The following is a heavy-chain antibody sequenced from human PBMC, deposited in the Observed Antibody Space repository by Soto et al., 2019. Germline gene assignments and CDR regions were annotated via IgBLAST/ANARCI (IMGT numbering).Heavy chain of an antibody. CDR1: GFTFSDYY. CDR3: ARVGLNCGADCCDY. Sequence: QVQLVESGGGLVKPGGSLRLSCPASGFTFSDYYMSWIRQAPGKGLEWVSYISSSGSTIYYADSVKGRFTISRDNAKKSLYLQMHTVRAEDTAVYYCARVGLNCGADCCDYWGQGTLVTVSS. D-gene: IGHD2-21*01. J-gene: IGHJ4*02. CDR2: ISSSGSTI. V-gene: IGHV3-11*01.